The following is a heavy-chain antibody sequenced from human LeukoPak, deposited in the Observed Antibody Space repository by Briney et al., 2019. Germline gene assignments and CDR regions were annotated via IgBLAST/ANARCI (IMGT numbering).Heavy chain of an antibody. Sequence: HSGGSLRLSCAASGFTFNNYAMAWVRQAPGRGLEWVSSISDSGGSTNYADSVKGRFTISRDNSKNTLHLQMNSLRAEDTATYYCANNLGYSISYWGQGSLVTVSS. CDR1: GFTFNNYA. CDR3: ANNLGYSISY. D-gene: IGHD5-12*01. CDR2: ISDSGGST. V-gene: IGHV3-23*01. J-gene: IGHJ4*02.